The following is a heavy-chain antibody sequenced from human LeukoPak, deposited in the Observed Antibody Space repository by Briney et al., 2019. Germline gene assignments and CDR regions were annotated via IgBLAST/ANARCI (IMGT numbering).Heavy chain of an antibody. D-gene: IGHD1-7*01. CDR1: GFTFSSYA. V-gene: IGHV3-23*01. J-gene: IGHJ4*02. CDR2: ISGGGGTT. CDR3: ARAPPRNYALDY. Sequence: PGGSLRLSCAASGFTFSSYAMSWVRQVPGKGLEWVSGISGGGGTTYYADSVKGRFTISRDNSKDTLYLQMNSLRAEDTAVYYCARAPPRNYALDYWGQGTLVTVSS.